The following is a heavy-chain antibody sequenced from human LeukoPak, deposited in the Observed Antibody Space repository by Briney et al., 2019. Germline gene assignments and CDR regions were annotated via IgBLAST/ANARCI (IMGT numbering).Heavy chain of an antibody. Sequence: PGGSLRLSCTASGFTFGDYAMSWVRQAPGKGLEWVGFIRSKAYGGTTEYAASVKGRFTISRDDSKSIAYLQMNSLKTEDRAVYYCTRDPRGSYGPDAFDIWGQGTMVTVSS. CDR3: TRDPRGSYGPDAFDI. CDR1: GFTFGDYA. V-gene: IGHV3-49*04. J-gene: IGHJ3*02. CDR2: IRSKAYGGTT. D-gene: IGHD1-26*01.